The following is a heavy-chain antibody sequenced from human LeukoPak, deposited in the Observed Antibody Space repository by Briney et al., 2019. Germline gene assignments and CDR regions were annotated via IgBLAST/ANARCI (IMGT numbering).Heavy chain of an antibody. CDR2: ISWNSGSI. D-gene: IGHD3-22*01. J-gene: IGHJ4*02. CDR1: GFTFDDYA. Sequence: TGRSLRLSCAASGFTFDDYAMHWVRQAPGKGLEWVSGISWNSGSIGYADSMKGRFTISRDNAKNSLYLQMNSLRAEDTALYYCAKGSSYYDSSGYSPFDYWGQGTLVTVSS. V-gene: IGHV3-9*01. CDR3: AKGSSYYDSSGYSPFDY.